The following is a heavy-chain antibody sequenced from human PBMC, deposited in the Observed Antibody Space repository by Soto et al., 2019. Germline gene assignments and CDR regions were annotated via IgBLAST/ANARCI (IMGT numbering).Heavy chain of an antibody. V-gene: IGHV3-11*06. CDR3: ARDSAGQDYTDY. J-gene: IGHJ4*02. CDR1: GFTFSDYY. CDR2: ISSSSSYT. Sequence: QVQLVESGGGLVKPGGSLRLSCAASGFTFSDYYMSWIRQAPGKGLEWVSYISSSSSYTNYADSVKGRFTISRDNAKNSMYLQLNSLRDEDTAVYYCARDSAGQDYTDYWGQGTLVTVSS. D-gene: IGHD2-2*02.